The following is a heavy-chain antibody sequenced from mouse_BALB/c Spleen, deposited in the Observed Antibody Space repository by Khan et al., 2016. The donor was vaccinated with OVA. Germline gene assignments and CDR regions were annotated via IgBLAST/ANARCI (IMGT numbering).Heavy chain of an antibody. Sequence: EVQLQESGPGLVKPSQSLSLTCSVTGYSITSGYYWNWIRQFPGNTLEWMGYINYGGNINYNPSLKNRISITRDTSKNQFFLRLISVTTEDSATXYCTRGGRWFDYWGQGTLVTVSA. CDR2: INYGGNI. CDR3: TRGGRWFDY. CDR1: GYSITSGYY. J-gene: IGHJ3*01. V-gene: IGHV3-6*02.